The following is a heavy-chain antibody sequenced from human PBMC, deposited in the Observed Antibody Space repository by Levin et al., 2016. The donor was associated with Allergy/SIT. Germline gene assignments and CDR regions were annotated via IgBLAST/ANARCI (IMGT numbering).Heavy chain of an antibody. V-gene: IGHV4-59*01. Sequence: SETLSLTCSVSGGSITNYYWSWVRQPPEKGLEWIGYIYYNGNTNYNPSLKTRVTISVDTSKNQFSLQLSSVTAADTAVYYCAKLDYKSGSNTGYHLNYWGQGTLVTVSS. D-gene: IGHD3-9*01. CDR1: GGSITNYY. J-gene: IGHJ4*02. CDR3: AKLDYKSGSNTGYHLNY. CDR2: IYYNGNT.